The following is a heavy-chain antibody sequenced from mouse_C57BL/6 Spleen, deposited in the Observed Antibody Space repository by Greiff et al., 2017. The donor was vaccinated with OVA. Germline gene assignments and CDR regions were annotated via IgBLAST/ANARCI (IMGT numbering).Heavy chain of an antibody. V-gene: IGHV1-64*01. CDR3: AYYGYDRCFDV. J-gene: IGHJ1*03. CDR1: GYTFTSYW. CDR2: IHPNSGST. D-gene: IGHD2-2*01. Sequence: QVQLQQPGAELVKPGASVKLSCKASGYTFTSYWMHWVKQRPGQGLEWIGMIHPNSGSTNYNEKFKSKATLTVDKSSSTAYMQLSSLTSEDSAVYYCAYYGYDRCFDVWGTGTTVTVSS.